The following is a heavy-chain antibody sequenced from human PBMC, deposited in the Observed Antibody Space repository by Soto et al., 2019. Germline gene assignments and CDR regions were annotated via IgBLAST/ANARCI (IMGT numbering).Heavy chain of an antibody. V-gene: IGHV4-39*01. CDR2: IYYSGST. CDR1: GGSISSSSYY. D-gene: IGHD4-17*01. J-gene: IGHJ4*02. Sequence: PSETLSLTCTVSGGSISSSSYYWGWIRQPPGKGLEWIGSIYYSGSTYYNPSLKSRVTISVDTSKNQFSLKLSSVTAADTAVYYCARKTLSTVTTYYFDYWGQGTLVTVSS. CDR3: ARKTLSTVTTYYFDY.